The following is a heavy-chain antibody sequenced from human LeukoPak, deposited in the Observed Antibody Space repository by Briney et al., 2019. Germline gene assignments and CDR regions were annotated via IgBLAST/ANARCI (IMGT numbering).Heavy chain of an antibody. CDR1: GYPFTRSA. Sequence: GASVKVSCKASGYPFTRSAISWMRQAPGQGLEWMGWISAYNGNTNYAQKLQGRVTMTTDTSTSTAYMELRSLRSYYSAVYYCARGYYYDSSGYYYFDYWGQGTLVTVSS. J-gene: IGHJ4*02. V-gene: IGHV1-18*01. CDR2: ISAYNGNT. CDR3: ARGYYYDSSGYYYFDY. D-gene: IGHD3-22*01.